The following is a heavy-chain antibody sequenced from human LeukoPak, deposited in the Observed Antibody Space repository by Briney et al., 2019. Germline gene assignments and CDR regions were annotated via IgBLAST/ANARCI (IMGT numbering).Heavy chain of an antibody. Sequence: GGSLRLSCAASGFTLNTYTMNWVRQAPGKGLEWVSSISSSGTYIYYADSVKGRFTISRDDAKNSLSLQMNSLRAEDTAVYYCARGRTTYYYDSSANPLDYWGQGTLVTVSS. J-gene: IGHJ4*02. CDR3: ARGRTTYYYDSSANPLDY. CDR1: GFTLNTYT. D-gene: IGHD3-22*01. CDR2: ISSSGTYI. V-gene: IGHV3-21*01.